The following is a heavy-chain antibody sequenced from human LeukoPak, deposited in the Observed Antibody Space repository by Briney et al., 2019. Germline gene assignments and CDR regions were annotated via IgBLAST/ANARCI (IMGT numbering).Heavy chain of an antibody. Sequence: PGGSLRLPCAASGFTFISYSMNWVRQAPGKGLEWVSYISSSNSSIYYADSVKGRFTISRDNAKNSLSLQMNSLRAEDTAVYYCARDQGSGRYPIDYWGQGTLVTVSS. CDR1: GFTFISYS. CDR2: ISSSNSSI. CDR3: ARDQGSGRYPIDY. D-gene: IGHD6-19*01. V-gene: IGHV3-48*01. J-gene: IGHJ4*02.